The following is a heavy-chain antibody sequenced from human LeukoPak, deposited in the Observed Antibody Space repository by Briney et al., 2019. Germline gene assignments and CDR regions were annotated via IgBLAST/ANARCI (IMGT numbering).Heavy chain of an antibody. CDR3: AKDLEVVPAALWWYYYYGMDV. Sequence: PGGSLRLSCAASGFTFSSYGMHWVRQAPGKGLEWVAVISYDGSNKYYADSVKGRFTISRDNSKNTLYLQMNSLRAEDTAVYYCAKDLEVVPAALWWYYYYGMDVWGQGTTVTVSS. CDR1: GFTFSSYG. D-gene: IGHD2-2*01. V-gene: IGHV3-30*18. CDR2: ISYDGSNK. J-gene: IGHJ6*02.